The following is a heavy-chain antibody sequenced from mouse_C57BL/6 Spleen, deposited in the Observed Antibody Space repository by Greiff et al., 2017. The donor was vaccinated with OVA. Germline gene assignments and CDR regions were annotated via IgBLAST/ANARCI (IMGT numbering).Heavy chain of an antibody. V-gene: IGHV5-4*01. Sequence: EAQVVESGGGLVKPGGSLKLSCAASGFTFSSYAMSWVRQTPEKRLEWVATISDGGSYTYYPDNVKGRFTISRDNAKNNLYLQMSHLKSEDTAMYYCARDLGREYFDVWGTGTTVTVSS. CDR1: GFTFSSYA. CDR2: ISDGGSYT. CDR3: ARDLGREYFDV. J-gene: IGHJ1*03. D-gene: IGHD4-1*01.